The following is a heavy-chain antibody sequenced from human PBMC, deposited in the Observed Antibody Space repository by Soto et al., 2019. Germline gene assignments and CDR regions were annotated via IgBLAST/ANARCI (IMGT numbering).Heavy chain of an antibody. J-gene: IGHJ4*02. D-gene: IGHD6-19*01. CDR3: AKDIAVATGNY. Sequence: QVQLVESGGGVVQPGRSLRLSCAASGFTFSSYGMHWVRQAPGKGLEWVAVISYDGSNKYYADSVKGRFTISRDNSKNTLYLQMNSLRAEDTAVYYCAKDIAVATGNYWGLGTLVTVSS. CDR1: GFTFSSYG. V-gene: IGHV3-30*18. CDR2: ISYDGSNK.